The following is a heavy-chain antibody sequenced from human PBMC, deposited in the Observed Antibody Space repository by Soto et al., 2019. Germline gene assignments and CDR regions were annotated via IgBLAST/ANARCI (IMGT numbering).Heavy chain of an antibody. Sequence: GGSLRLSCVASGFTFSDSAMHWVRQAPGKGLEWVANIKQDGSEKHYVDSVKDRFTISRDNAKNSLYLQMNSLRAEDTAVYYCVRSYCSSTTCRYYYYYYMDVWGRGTTVTSP. D-gene: IGHD2-2*01. V-gene: IGHV3-7*01. CDR2: IKQDGSEK. CDR1: GFTFSDSA. J-gene: IGHJ6*03. CDR3: VRSYCSSTTCRYYYYYYMDV.